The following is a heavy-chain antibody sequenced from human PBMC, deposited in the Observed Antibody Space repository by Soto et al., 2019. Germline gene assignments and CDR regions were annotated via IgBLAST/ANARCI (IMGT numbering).Heavy chain of an antibody. CDR2: IYPGDSDT. V-gene: IGHV5-51*01. CDR1: GDSFTSYW. J-gene: IGHJ4*02. CDR3: ARKSAGTTDGGLDY. Sequence: GESLKISCKGSGDSFTSYWIGWGRQMHWKGLEWMGIIYPGDSDTRYSPSFQGQVTISADKSISTAYLQWSSLKASDTAMYFCARKSAGTTDGGLDYWGQGTLVTVSS. D-gene: IGHD1-7*01.